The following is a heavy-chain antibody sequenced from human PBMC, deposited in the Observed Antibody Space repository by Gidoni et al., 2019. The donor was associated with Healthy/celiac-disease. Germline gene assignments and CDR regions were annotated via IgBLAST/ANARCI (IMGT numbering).Heavy chain of an antibody. D-gene: IGHD3-10*01. CDR3: AREMVRGVTKPVDY. Sequence: EVQLVESGGGLVQPGGSLRLSCAASGFTFSSYSMNWVRQAPGKGLEWVSYISSSSSTIYYADSVKGRFTISRDNAKNSLYLQMNSLRDEDTAVYYCAREMVRGVTKPVDYWGQGTLVTVSS. CDR1: GFTFSSYS. J-gene: IGHJ4*02. V-gene: IGHV3-48*02. CDR2: ISSSSSTI.